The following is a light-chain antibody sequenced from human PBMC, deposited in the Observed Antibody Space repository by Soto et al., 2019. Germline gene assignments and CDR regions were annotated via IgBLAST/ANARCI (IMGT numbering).Light chain of an antibody. V-gene: IGKV1-33*01. J-gene: IGKJ3*01. CDR1: DDISNY. CDR3: QQYANLPLT. CDR2: DAS. Sequence: DIQMTQSPSSLSASVGDRVTITCQASDDISNYLNWYQQKPGKAPKVLIYDASHLESGVPSRFSGGGSGTEFTFTTSSLPAEDIATYYCQQYANLPLTFGPGTKVDIK.